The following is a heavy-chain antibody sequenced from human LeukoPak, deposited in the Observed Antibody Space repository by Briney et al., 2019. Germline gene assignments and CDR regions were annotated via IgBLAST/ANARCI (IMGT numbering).Heavy chain of an antibody. CDR1: GYSISSGYY. J-gene: IGHJ6*03. CDR3: ARQDGASAGVIYMDV. CDR2: IYRSGTT. D-gene: IGHD6-13*01. Sequence: PSETLSLTCAVSGYSISSGYYWDWIRQPPGKGLEWMGSIYRSGTTYYNVSLKSRVTISVDTSKNQFSLKLSSVTAADAAVYYCARQDGASAGVIYMDVWGKGTTVTVSS. V-gene: IGHV4-38-2*01.